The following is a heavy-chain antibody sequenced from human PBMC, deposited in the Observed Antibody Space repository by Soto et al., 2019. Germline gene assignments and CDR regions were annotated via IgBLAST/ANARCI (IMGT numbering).Heavy chain of an antibody. V-gene: IGHV3-30*18. CDR3: AKSHGGYGGVDY. Sequence: QVQLVESGGGVVQPGRSLRLSCAASGFTFSSYGMHWVRQAPGKGLEWVAVISYDGSNKYYADSVKGRFTISRDNSKNTLYLQMNRLRAEDTAVYYCAKSHGGYGGVDYWGQGTLVTVSS. J-gene: IGHJ4*02. CDR2: ISYDGSNK. D-gene: IGHD5-12*01. CDR1: GFTFSSYG.